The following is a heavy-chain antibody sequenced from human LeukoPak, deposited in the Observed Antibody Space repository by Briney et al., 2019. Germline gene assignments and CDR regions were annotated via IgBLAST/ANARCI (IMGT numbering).Heavy chain of an antibody. CDR3: ASRKLGNDY. Sequence: SETLSLTCTVSGVSISSYYWSWIRQPPGKGLEWIGYIYYTGTSYNPSLKSRVTISADTSKNQFSLNLSSVTAADTAVYYCASRKLGNDYWGQGTLVTVSS. D-gene: IGHD7-27*01. J-gene: IGHJ4*02. CDR1: GVSISSYY. CDR2: IYYTGT. V-gene: IGHV4-59*01.